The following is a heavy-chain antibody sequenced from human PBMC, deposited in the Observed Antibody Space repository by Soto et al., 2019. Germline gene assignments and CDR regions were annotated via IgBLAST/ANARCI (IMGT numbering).Heavy chain of an antibody. CDR2: IYYSGST. Sequence: SWTLSVMPSVSFGSVSRSRYYWGWIRQPPGKGLEWIGSIYYSGSTYYNPSLKIRVTISVDTSKNQFSLKLSSVTAADTAVYYCARLSTIFGVVHAFDYWGKGSLVPVCS. CDR1: FGSVSRSRYY. D-gene: IGHD3-3*01. CDR3: ARLSTIFGVVHAFDY. V-gene: IGHV4-39*01. J-gene: IGHJ4*02.